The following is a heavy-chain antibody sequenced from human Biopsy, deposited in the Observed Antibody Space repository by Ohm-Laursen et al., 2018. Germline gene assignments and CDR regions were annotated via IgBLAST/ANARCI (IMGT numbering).Heavy chain of an antibody. J-gene: IGHJ2*01. V-gene: IGHV4-31*03. D-gene: IGHD3-9*01. CDR3: VREPKTGTAEAWYFDL. CDR1: GASVKTSGYF. CDR2: ISYNERT. Sequence: SQTLSLTCSVSGASVKTSGYFWAWIRRRPGKGLEWIGYISYNERTHYNPSLTSRLAISFDTSSNRISLQLRSVSVADTAVYYCVREPKTGTAEAWYFDLWGRGSPVTVPS.